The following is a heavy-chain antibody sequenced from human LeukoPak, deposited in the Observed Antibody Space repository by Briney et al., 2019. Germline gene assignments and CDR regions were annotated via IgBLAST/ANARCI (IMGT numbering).Heavy chain of an antibody. CDR3: AREGGSMRWFDP. Sequence: SETLSLTCTVSGGSISGYYWSWIRQPAGEGLEWIGRMSTSGNSNYIPSFVSRVTMSVDTSKNQFSLNLSSVTAADTAVYYCAREGGSMRWFDPWGQGTLVTVSS. CDR2: MSTSGNS. J-gene: IGHJ5*02. V-gene: IGHV4-4*07. CDR1: GGSISGYY.